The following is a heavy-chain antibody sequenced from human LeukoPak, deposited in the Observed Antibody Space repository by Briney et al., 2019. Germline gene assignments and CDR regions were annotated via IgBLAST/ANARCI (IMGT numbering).Heavy chain of an antibody. CDR1: GGSISSYY. Sequence: SETLSLTCTVSGGSISSYYWSLNRQPAGKGLEWIGRIYTSGSTNYNPSLKSRVTMSVDTSKNQFSLKLSSVTAADTAVYYCARDRGSSGWDFDYWGQGTLVTVSS. V-gene: IGHV4-4*07. CDR3: ARDRGSSGWDFDY. CDR2: IYTSGST. J-gene: IGHJ4*02. D-gene: IGHD6-19*01.